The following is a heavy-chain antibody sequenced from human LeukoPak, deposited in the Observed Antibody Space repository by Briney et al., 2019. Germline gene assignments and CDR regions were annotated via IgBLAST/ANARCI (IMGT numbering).Heavy chain of an antibody. Sequence: GGSLRLSCAVSGFTFSSYWMSWVRQTPGKGLEWVANINQDGSEKYYVDSVKGRFTISRDNAKDSLYLQMNSLRAEDTAVYYCAIYCSGGSCFRNWGQGTLVTVSS. V-gene: IGHV3-7*05. CDR1: GFTFSSYW. D-gene: IGHD2-15*01. CDR2: INQDGSEK. J-gene: IGHJ4*02. CDR3: AIYCSGGSCFRN.